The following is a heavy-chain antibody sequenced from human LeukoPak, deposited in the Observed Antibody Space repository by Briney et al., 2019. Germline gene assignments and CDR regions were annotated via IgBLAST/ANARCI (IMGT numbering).Heavy chain of an antibody. D-gene: IGHD3-22*01. CDR2: IYYSGST. CDR3: ARYYDSSGYYGVHYYMDV. V-gene: IGHV4-4*02. CDR1: GGSISSTNW. J-gene: IGHJ6*03. Sequence: PSGTLSLTCAVSGGSISSTNWWSWVRQPPGKGLEWIGEIYYSGSTYYNPSLKSRVTISVDTSKNQFSLKLSSVTAADTAVYYCARYYDSSGYYGVHYYMDVWGKGTTVTISS.